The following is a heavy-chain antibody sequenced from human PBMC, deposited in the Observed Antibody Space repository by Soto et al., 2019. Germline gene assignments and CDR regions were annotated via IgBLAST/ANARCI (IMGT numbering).Heavy chain of an antibody. Sequence: GGSLRLSCAASGFTFSTYAMSWVRQAPGKGLEWVSAISGSGGSTYYADSVKGRFTISRDNSKNTLYLQMNSLRDEDTAVYYCAKDATYYYGSGTWYYFDYWGQGTLVTVSS. D-gene: IGHD3-10*01. CDR1: GFTFSTYA. J-gene: IGHJ4*02. V-gene: IGHV3-23*01. CDR2: ISGSGGST. CDR3: AKDATYYYGSGTWYYFDY.